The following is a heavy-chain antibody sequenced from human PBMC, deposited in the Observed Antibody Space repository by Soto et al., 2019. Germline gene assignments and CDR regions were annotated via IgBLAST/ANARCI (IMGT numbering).Heavy chain of an antibody. D-gene: IGHD1-26*01. CDR1: GFTFSSYG. Sequence: VGSLRLSCAASGFTFSSYGMHWVRQAPGKGLEWVAVIWYDGSNKYYADSVKGRFTISRDNSKNTLYLQMNSLRAEDTAVYYCARGYIGATRGSYYYYGTDVWGHGTTVTVS. J-gene: IGHJ6*02. CDR2: IWYDGSNK. CDR3: ARGYIGATRGSYYYYGTDV. V-gene: IGHV3-33*01.